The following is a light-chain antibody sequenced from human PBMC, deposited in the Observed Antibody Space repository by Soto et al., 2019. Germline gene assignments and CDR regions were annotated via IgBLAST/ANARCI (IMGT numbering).Light chain of an antibody. Sequence: IVLTQSPGTLSLSTGEGATLSCRASQKIKNNFLAWYQQRPGQAPRLLIHAASIRATCTPERFTGSASGTAFSLIIIRMEPEDFAVYYCKQYGTSRTFGGGTRVEIK. CDR1: QKIKNNF. V-gene: IGKV3-20*01. CDR2: AAS. J-gene: IGKJ4*01. CDR3: KQYGTSRT.